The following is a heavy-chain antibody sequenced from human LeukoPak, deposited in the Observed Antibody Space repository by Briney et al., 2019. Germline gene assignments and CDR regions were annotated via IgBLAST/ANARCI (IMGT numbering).Heavy chain of an antibody. CDR3: AKEASGRPGLGEDFDY. CDR2: ISWNSGSI. Sequence: GGSLRLSCAASGFTFSSYSMNWVRQAPGKGLEWVSGISWNSGSIGYADSVKGRFTISRDNAKNSLYLQMNSLRAEDTALYYCAKEASGRPGLGEDFDYWGQGTLVTVSS. V-gene: IGHV3-9*01. J-gene: IGHJ4*02. CDR1: GFTFSSYS. D-gene: IGHD6-19*01.